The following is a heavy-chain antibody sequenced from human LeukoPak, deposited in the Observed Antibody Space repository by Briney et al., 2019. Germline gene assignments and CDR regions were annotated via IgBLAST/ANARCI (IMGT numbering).Heavy chain of an antibody. J-gene: IGHJ3*02. Sequence: SVKVSCKASGGTFSSYAISWVRQAPGQGLEWMGGTIPIFGTANYAQKFQGRVTITADESTSTAYMELSSLRSEDTAVYYCARGRAYYDSSGYYHYDAFDIWGQGTMVTVSS. D-gene: IGHD3-22*01. CDR3: ARGRAYYDSSGYYHYDAFDI. V-gene: IGHV1-69*13. CDR2: TIPIFGTA. CDR1: GGTFSSYA.